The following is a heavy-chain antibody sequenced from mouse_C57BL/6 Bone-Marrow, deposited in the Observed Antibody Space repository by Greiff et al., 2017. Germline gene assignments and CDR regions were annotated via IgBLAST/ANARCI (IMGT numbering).Heavy chain of an antibody. V-gene: IGHV1-59*01. J-gene: IGHJ2*01. Sequence: QVQLQQPGAELVRPGTSVQLSCKASGYTFTSSWMHWVKQRPGQGLEWIGVIDPSDSYTISTPEFKGKATFTVDPSSIAAYMQLSRLTSGDSAVYYCARRLGQGYWGQGTTLTVSS. D-gene: IGHD4-1*01. CDR2: IDPSDSYT. CDR1: GYTFTSSW. CDR3: ARRLGQGY.